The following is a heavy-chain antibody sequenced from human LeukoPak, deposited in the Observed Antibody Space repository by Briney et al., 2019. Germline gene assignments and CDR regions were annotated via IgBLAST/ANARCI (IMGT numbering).Heavy chain of an antibody. CDR1: GLTFSNYA. V-gene: IGHV3-23*01. CDR3: AKDSPCSATNCFPYYLDF. CDR2: IIGSGGTA. Sequence: GGSLRLSCAASGLTFSNYAMSWVRQAPGKGLEWVSPIIGSGGTAYYADSVKGRFTISRDNSKNTVYLQMNNLRAEGTAVYYCAKDSPCSATNCFPYYLDFWGQGTLVTVSS. J-gene: IGHJ4*02. D-gene: IGHD2-2*01.